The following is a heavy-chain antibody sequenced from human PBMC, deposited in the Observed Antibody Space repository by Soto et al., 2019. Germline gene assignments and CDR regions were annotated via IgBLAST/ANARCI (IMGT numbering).Heavy chain of an antibody. CDR3: ARIPRYYYYYMDV. CDR2: INSDGSST. J-gene: IGHJ6*03. D-gene: IGHD2-21*01. CDR1: GFTFSSYW. V-gene: IGHV3-74*01. Sequence: GGSLRLSCAASGFTFSSYWMHWVRQAPGKGLVWVSRINSDGSSTSYADSVKGRFTISRDNAKNTLYLQMNSLRAEDTAVYYCARIPRYYYYYMDVWGKGTTVTVSS.